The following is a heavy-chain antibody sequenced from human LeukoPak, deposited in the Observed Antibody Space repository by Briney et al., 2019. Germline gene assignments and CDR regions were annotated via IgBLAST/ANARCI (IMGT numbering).Heavy chain of an antibody. V-gene: IGHV3-7*01. Sequence: GGSLRLSCVVSGFRFSSYWMNWVRQAPGKGLEWVANIRQDGSEKYYADSVKGRFTVSRDNSKNSLYLEMNSLRAEDTAVYYCARDPGGPYYYDSISRFEPWGQGTLVTVSS. CDR1: GFRFSSYW. J-gene: IGHJ5*02. CDR2: IRQDGSEK. CDR3: ARDPGGPYYYDSISRFEP. D-gene: IGHD3-22*01.